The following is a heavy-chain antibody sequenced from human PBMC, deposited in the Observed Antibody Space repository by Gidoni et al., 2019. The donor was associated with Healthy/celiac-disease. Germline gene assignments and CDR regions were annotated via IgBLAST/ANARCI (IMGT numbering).Heavy chain of an antibody. CDR3: ARGSRRDSSGWYCFDY. V-gene: IGHV1-69*01. D-gene: IGHD6-19*01. J-gene: IGHJ4*02. Sequence: QVQLVQSGAEVNKPGSSVKVSCQASGGLFCCYAISWVRQAPGQGLEWMGGITPIFGTANYAQKFQGRVTITADESTSTAYMELSSLRSEDTAVYYCARGSRRDSSGWYCFDYWGQGTLVTVSS. CDR1: GGLFCCYA. CDR2: ITPIFGTA.